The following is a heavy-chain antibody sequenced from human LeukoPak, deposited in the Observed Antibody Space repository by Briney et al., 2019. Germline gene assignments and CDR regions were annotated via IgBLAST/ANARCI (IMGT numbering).Heavy chain of an antibody. D-gene: IGHD3-10*01. CDR3: ARDVPTTYYYGSGRPNYYYYMDV. CDR2: IYTSGST. V-gene: IGHV4-61*02. CDR1: GGSISSGGYY. Sequence: SETLSLTCTVSGGSISSGGYYWSWIRQPAGKGLEGIGRIYTSGSTNYNSSLKSRVTISVDTSKNQFSLRLTSLTAADTAVYYCARDVPTTYYYGSGRPNYYYYMDVWGKGTTVTISS. J-gene: IGHJ6*03.